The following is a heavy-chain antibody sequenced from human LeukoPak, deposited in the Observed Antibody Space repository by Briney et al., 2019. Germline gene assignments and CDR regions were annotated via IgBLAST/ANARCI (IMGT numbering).Heavy chain of an antibody. V-gene: IGHV3-21*01. D-gene: IGHD6-6*01. CDR1: GFTFSSYA. CDR3: ARDKYPNNFDY. CDR2: ISSSSYI. Sequence: GGSLRLSCAASGFTFSSYAMSWVRQAPGKGLEWVSSISSSSYIYYADSVKGRFTISRDNAKNSLYLQMNSLRAEDTAVYYCARDKYPNNFDYWGQGTLVTVSS. J-gene: IGHJ4*02.